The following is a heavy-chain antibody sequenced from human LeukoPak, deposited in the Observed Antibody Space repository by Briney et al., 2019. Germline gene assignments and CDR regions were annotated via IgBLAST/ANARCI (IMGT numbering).Heavy chain of an antibody. J-gene: IGHJ4*02. CDR1: GYTFINYG. Sequence: ASVKVSCKASGYTFINYGITWVRQAPGQGLEWMGRIIPILGIANYAQKFQGRVTITADKSTSTAYMELSSLRSEDTAVYYCARGIAVAGTPSHYWGQGTLVTVSS. CDR2: IIPILGIA. CDR3: ARGIAVAGTPSHY. D-gene: IGHD6-19*01. V-gene: IGHV1-69*04.